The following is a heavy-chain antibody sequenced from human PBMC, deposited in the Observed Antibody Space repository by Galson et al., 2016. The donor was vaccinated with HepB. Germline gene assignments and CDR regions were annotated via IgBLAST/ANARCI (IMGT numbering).Heavy chain of an antibody. CDR1: GFTCNTYA. CDR3: AKCQFALPDSGWFNAFDL. J-gene: IGHJ3*01. V-gene: IGHV3-23*01. CDR2: ISSSEGRT. D-gene: IGHD6-19*01. Sequence: SLRLSCAASGFTCNTYAMTWVRQAPGKGLEWVSRISSSEGRTWYADSVRGRFTISTDNSKTTLYAQLNSVRVDDSAIYYCAKCQFALPDSGWFNAFDLWGQGTMVTVSS.